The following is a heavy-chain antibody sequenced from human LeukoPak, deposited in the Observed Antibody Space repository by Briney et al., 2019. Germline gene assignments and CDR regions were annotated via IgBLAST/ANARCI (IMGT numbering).Heavy chain of an antibody. CDR1: GGTFSSHA. Sequence: GASVKVSCKASGGTFSSHAISWVRQAPGQGLEWMGIINPSGGSTSYAQKFQGRVTMTRDMSTSTVYMELSSLRSEDTAVYYCARVPNGGVVTASAFDIWGQGTMVTVSS. CDR2: INPSGGST. D-gene: IGHD2-21*02. CDR3: ARVPNGGVVTASAFDI. V-gene: IGHV1-46*01. J-gene: IGHJ3*02.